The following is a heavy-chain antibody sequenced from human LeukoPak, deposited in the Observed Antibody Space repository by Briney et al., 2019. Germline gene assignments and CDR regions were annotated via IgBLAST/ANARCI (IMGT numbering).Heavy chain of an antibody. Sequence: GGSLRLSCTASGFTFSNYGMSWVRQAPGKGLKWVSFTDTSGNYIYYGDSVKARFTISRDNAKNLVFLQMNGLRAEDTAVYYCARGRSITLLRGVAMSDGFDIWGQGAMVAVSS. CDR3: ARGRSITLLRGVAMSDGFDI. J-gene: IGHJ3*02. V-gene: IGHV3-21*01. D-gene: IGHD3-10*01. CDR1: GFTFSNYG. CDR2: TDTSGNYI.